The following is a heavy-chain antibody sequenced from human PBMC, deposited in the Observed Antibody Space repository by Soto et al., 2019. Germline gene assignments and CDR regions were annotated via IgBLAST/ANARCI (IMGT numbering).Heavy chain of an antibody. CDR3: AKGPWHLAHGHYFDY. J-gene: IGHJ4*02. V-gene: IGHV3-30*18. D-gene: IGHD5-12*01. CDR2: ISDDGSTI. Sequence: QVQVVESGGGVVQPGRSLRLSCAASGFTFSSYAMHWVRQAPGKGLEWVAGISDDGSTIYYVDSVKGRFTVSRDNSKNTLYLHMNSLRSEDTAVYSCAKGPWHLAHGHYFDYWGQGTLVTVSS. CDR1: GFTFSSYA.